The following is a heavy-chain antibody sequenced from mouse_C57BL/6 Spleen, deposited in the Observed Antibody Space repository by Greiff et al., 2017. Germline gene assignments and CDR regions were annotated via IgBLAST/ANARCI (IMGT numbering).Heavy chain of an antibody. J-gene: IGHJ2*01. CDR2: INPNNGGT. Sequence: EVQLQQSGPELVKPGASVKISCKASGYTFTDYYMNWVKQSHGKSLEWIGDINPNNGGTSYNQKFKGKATLTVDKSSSTAYMELRSLTSEDSAVYYCAREDYTAYYFDYWGQGTTLTVSS. CDR3: AREDYTAYYFDY. V-gene: IGHV1-26*01. CDR1: GYTFTDYY. D-gene: IGHD1-2*01.